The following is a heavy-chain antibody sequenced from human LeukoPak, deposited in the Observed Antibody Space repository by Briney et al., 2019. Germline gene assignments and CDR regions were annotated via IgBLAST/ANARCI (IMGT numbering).Heavy chain of an antibody. CDR1: GDSISFNY. Sequence: SETLSLTCTVSGDSISFNYWNWIRQPPGKGLEWIGHIDYSGSTSYNPSLKSRLTISIDTSKDQFSLYLSSVTAADTGAYYCAKRIGSYWYWGQGTLVTVSS. CDR2: IDYSGST. V-gene: IGHV4-59*01. D-gene: IGHD1-26*01. J-gene: IGHJ4*02. CDR3: AKRIGSYWY.